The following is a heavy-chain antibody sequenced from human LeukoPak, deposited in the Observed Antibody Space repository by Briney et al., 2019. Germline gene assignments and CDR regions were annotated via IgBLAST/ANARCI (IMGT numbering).Heavy chain of an antibody. D-gene: IGHD6-19*01. CDR1: GFTFSSYA. CDR2: ISGSGGST. V-gene: IGHV3-23*01. CDR3: AKDHQWLVRGNFDY. Sequence: PGASLRLSCAASGFTFSSYAMSWVRQAPGKGLEWVSAISGSGGSTYYADSVKGRFTISRDNSKNTLYLQMSSLRAEDTAVYYCAKDHQWLVRGNFDYWGQGTLVTVSS. J-gene: IGHJ4*02.